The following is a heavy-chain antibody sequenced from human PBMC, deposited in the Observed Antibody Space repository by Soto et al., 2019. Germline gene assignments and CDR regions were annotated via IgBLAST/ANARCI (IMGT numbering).Heavy chain of an antibody. CDR1: GGSISSYY. D-gene: IGHD6-13*01. Sequence: QVQLQESGPGLVKPSETLSLTCTVSGGSISSYYWSWIRQPPGKGLEWIGYIYYSGSTNYNPSLKRRVTISVDTSKNQFSLKLSSVTAADTAVYYCAAGYSSSWPDYWGQGTLVTVSS. CDR3: AAGYSSSWPDY. CDR2: IYYSGST. J-gene: IGHJ4*02. V-gene: IGHV4-59*01.